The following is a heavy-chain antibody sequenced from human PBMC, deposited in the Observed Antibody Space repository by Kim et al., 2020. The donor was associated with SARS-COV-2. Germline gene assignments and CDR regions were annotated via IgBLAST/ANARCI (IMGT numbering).Heavy chain of an antibody. CDR3: ARVYDFWSGHPYFDY. Sequence: SETLSLTCTVSGGSISSYYWSWIRQPPGKGLEWIGYIYYSGSTNYNPSLKSRVTISVDTSKNQFSLKLSSVTAADTAVYYCARVYDFWSGHPYFDYWGQGTLGTVSS. CDR2: IYYSGST. J-gene: IGHJ4*02. D-gene: IGHD3-3*01. V-gene: IGHV4-59*01. CDR1: GGSISSYY.